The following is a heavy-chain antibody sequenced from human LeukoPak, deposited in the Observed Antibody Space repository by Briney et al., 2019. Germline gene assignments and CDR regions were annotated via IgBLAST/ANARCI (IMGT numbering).Heavy chain of an antibody. CDR2: INPNSGDT. D-gene: IGHD1-20*01. J-gene: IGHJ4*02. V-gene: IGHV1-2*02. CDR3: ARDLAGYNWNDAGFDS. Sequence: ASVKVSCKASGYTFTGYYMHWVRQAPGQGLEWLGWINPNSGDTNFAQKFQGRVTMTRDTSISTAYMELSRLRSDDTAVYYCARDLAGYNWNDAGFDSWGQGTLVAVSS. CDR1: GYTFTGYY.